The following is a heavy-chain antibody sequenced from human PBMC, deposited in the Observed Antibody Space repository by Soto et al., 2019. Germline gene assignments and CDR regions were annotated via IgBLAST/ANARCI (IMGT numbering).Heavy chain of an antibody. CDR3: ASSPDY. J-gene: IGHJ4*02. V-gene: IGHV3-74*01. CDR1: GFTFSRLW. CDR2: VTNDGSST. Sequence: GVSQRLSNTASGFTFSRLWMHWVRQAPGKGLVWVSRVTNDGSSTTYADSVKGRFTISRDNAKNTLYLQMNSLRAEDTAVYFCASSPDYWGQGTLVTGSS.